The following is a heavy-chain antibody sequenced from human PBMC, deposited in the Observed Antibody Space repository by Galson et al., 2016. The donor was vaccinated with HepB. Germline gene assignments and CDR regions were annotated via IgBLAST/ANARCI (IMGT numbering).Heavy chain of an antibody. D-gene: IGHD3-16*02. V-gene: IGHV3-30*18. CDR1: GFTFSSYG. J-gene: IGHJ6*02. CDR3: AKDTDVWGSYRFYGMDV. Sequence: SLRLSCAASGFTFSSYGMHWVRQAPGKGLEWVAVTSYDGSNKYYADSVKGRLTISRDNSKNTLYLQMNSLRAEDTTVYYCAKDTDVWGSYRFYGMDVWGQGTTVTVSS. CDR2: TSYDGSNK.